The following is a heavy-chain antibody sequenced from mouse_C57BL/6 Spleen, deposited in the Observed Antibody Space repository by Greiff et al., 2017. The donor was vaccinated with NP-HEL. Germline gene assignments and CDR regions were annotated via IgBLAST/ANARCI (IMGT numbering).Heavy chain of an antibody. J-gene: IGHJ1*03. CDR2: ISSGGSYT. Sequence: EVQLVESGGDLVKPGGSLKLSCAASGFTFSSYGMSWVRQTPDKRLEWVATISSGGSYTYYPDSVKGRFTISRDNAKNTLYLQMSSLKSEDTAMYYCARHESYDGYPRNFDVWGTGTTVTVSS. D-gene: IGHD2-3*01. CDR1: GFTFSSYG. CDR3: ARHESYDGYPRNFDV. V-gene: IGHV5-6*01.